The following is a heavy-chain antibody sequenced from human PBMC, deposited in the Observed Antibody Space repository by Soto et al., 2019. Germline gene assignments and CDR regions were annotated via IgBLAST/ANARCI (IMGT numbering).Heavy chain of an antibody. D-gene: IGHD3-22*01. V-gene: IGHV3-7*04. J-gene: IGHJ6*02. Sequence: GGSLRLSCAASGFTFSSYWMSWVRQAPGKGLEWVANIKQDGSEKYYVDSVKGRFTISRDNAKNSLYLQMNSLRAEDTAVYYCARAKYYYDSSGYYPVLDYYYGMDVWGQGTTVTVSS. CDR1: GFTFSSYW. CDR2: IKQDGSEK. CDR3: ARAKYYYDSSGYYPVLDYYYGMDV.